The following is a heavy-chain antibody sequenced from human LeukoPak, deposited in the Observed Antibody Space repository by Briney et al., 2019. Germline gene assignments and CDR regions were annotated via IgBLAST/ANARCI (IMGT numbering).Heavy chain of an antibody. J-gene: IGHJ4*02. CDR1: GFRFSSYA. CDR3: ARPLGSSWFPFGY. D-gene: IGHD6-13*01. Sequence: PGGSLRLSCAASGFRFSSYAMHWVRQAPGKGLEWVALISSDETNKYYADSVKGRFTISRDNSKNTLYLQMNSLRPEDTAVYYCARPLGSSWFPFGYWGQGTLVPVSS. CDR2: ISSDETNK. V-gene: IGHV3-30-3*01.